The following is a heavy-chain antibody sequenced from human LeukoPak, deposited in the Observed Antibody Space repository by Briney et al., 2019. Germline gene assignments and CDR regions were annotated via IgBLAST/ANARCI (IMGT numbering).Heavy chain of an antibody. CDR3: AKTYGGSYYYYGMDV. CDR2: ISRNSGSI. CDR1: GFTFDDYA. J-gene: IGHJ6*02. Sequence: PGRSLRLSCAASGFTFDDYAMHWVRQAPGKGLEWVSGISRNSGSIGYADSVKGRFTISRDNAKNSLYLQMNSLRAEDTALYYCAKTYGGSYYYYGMDVWGQGTTVTVSS. D-gene: IGHD3-16*01. V-gene: IGHV3-9*01.